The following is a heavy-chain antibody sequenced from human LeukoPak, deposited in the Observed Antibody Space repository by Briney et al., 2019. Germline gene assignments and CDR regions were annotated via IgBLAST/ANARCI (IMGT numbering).Heavy chain of an antibody. J-gene: IGHJ4*02. CDR1: GYTFTGYF. Sequence: ASVEVSCKASGYTFTGYFMHWVRQAPGQGLEWMGWINPNSGGTDSAQKFQGRVTMTRDTSIGTVYMELSSLRSDDTAVYYCARGLYCSGGNCYGPFDYWGQGTLVTVSS. CDR2: INPNSGGT. V-gene: IGHV1-2*02. CDR3: ARGLYCSGGNCYGPFDY. D-gene: IGHD2-15*01.